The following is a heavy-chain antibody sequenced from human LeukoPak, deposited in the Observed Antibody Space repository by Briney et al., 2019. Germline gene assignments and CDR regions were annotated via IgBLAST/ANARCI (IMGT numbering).Heavy chain of an antibody. CDR3: AKGMGYYYDSSGFDY. D-gene: IGHD3-22*01. Sequence: GGSLRLSCAASGFTFSSYAMSWVRQAPGKGLEWVSAISGSGGSTYYADSVKGRFTISRDNSKNTLYLQMNSLRAEDTAVYYCAKGMGYYYDSSGFDYWGQGTLVTVSS. J-gene: IGHJ4*02. CDR1: GFTFSSYA. CDR2: ISGSGGST. V-gene: IGHV3-23*01.